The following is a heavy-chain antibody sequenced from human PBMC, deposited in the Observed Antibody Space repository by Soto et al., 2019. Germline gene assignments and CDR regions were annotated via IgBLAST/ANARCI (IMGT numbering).Heavy chain of an antibody. CDR2: IYYSGST. CDR3: ARYGSGSYYPTTFDY. D-gene: IGHD3-10*01. V-gene: IGHV4-59*06. J-gene: IGHJ4*02. CDR1: GDSISSHY. Sequence: SETLSLTCSVSGDSISSHYWSWIRQHPGKGLEWIGYIYYSGSTYYNPSLKSRVTISVDTSKNQFSLKLSSVTAADTAVYYCARYGSGSYYPTTFDYWGQGTLVTVSS.